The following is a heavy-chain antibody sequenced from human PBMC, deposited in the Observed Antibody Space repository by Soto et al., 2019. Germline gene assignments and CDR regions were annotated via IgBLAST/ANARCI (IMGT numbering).Heavy chain of an antibody. V-gene: IGHV3-15*07. J-gene: IGHJ5*02. D-gene: IGHD2-15*01. CDR2: IKSKTDGGTT. Sequence: GGSLRLSCAASGFTFSNAWMNWVRQAPGKGLEWVGRIKSKTDGGTTDYAAPGKGRFTISRDDSKNTLYLQMNSLKTEDTAVYYCTTIAPMGWWSQFDPWGQGTLVTVSS. CDR1: GFTFSNAW. CDR3: TTIAPMGWWSQFDP.